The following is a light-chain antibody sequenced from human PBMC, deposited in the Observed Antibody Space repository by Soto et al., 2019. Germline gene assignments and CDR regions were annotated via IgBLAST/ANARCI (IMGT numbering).Light chain of an antibody. CDR3: QQGTNCPIT. J-gene: IGKJ5*01. CDR2: DAS. Sequence: SPAGRATLSCGARQSVSSTYLAWYQHKPGQAPRLLIYDASNRATGIPARFRGSGSGTDFTLTISSLEPEDFAVYYCQQGTNCPITFGQGTRLEIK. V-gene: IGKV3D-20*02. CDR1: QSVSSTY.